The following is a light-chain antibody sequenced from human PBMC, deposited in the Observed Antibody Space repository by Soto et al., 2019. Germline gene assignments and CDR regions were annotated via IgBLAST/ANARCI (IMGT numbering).Light chain of an antibody. CDR1: QSISSD. CDR3: QQYNNRPYT. J-gene: IGKJ2*01. CDR2: GAS. V-gene: IGKV3-15*01. Sequence: EIMMTQSPDTLSVSPGERATVSCRASQSISSDFAWFQLKPGQAPRLLIHGASTRAPDVPDRFSGSGSGTEFTLTISSLQSEDFAVYYCQQYNNRPYTFGQGTKLEIK.